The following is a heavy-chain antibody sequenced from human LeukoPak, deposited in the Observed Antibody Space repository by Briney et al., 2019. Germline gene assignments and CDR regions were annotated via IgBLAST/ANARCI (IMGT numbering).Heavy chain of an antibody. D-gene: IGHD1-26*01. CDR1: GGSILTTNW. V-gene: IGHV4-4*02. Sequence: PSETLSLTCAVSGGSILTTNWWSWVRQPPGKGLEWIGEVHLSGASNYNPSLKGRVNMSIDKSKNQLSLELTSVTAADTAIYYCTRESGAFSPFGFWGQGTLVTASS. J-gene: IGHJ4*02. CDR3: TRESGAFSPFGF. CDR2: VHLSGAS.